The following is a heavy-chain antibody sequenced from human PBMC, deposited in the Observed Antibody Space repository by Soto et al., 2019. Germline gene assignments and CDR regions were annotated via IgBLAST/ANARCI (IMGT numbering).Heavy chain of an antibody. Sequence: QVQLQESGPGLLKPSETLSLTCTVSGGSISNYYWNWIRQSPGKGLEWIGDIDSSGSTRYNPSLQNSVTMSIDTSKDQVSLKANAVTAADKAVYCCARAHPHIYGVDYFDYWGQGTPVTVSS. V-gene: IGHV4-59*01. D-gene: IGHD2-8*01. CDR2: IDSSGST. J-gene: IGHJ4*02. CDR3: ARAHPHIYGVDYFDY. CDR1: GGSISNYY.